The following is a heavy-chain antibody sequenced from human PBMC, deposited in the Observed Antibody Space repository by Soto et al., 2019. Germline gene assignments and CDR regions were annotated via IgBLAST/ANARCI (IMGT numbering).Heavy chain of an antibody. V-gene: IGHV1-8*01. CDR1: GYTFTSYD. CDR2: MNPNSGST. J-gene: IGHJ4*02. CDR3: ARERSSGWYVDY. D-gene: IGHD6-19*01. Sequence: ASVKVSCKASGYTFTSYDINWVRQATGQGLEWMGWMNPNSGSTVYAQKFQGRVTMTRNTSVSTAYMELSSLRSEDTAVYYCARERSSGWYVDYWGQGTLVTVSS.